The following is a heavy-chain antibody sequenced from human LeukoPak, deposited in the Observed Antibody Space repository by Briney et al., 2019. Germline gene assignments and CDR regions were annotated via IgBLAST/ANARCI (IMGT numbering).Heavy chain of an antibody. J-gene: IGHJ6*02. V-gene: IGHV1-8*01. D-gene: IGHD5-18*01. CDR3: ARGGYSYGYPYGMDV. Sequence: GASVKVSCKASGYTFTSYDINWVRQATGQGLEWMGWMNPNSGNTGYAQKFQGRVTMTRNTSISTAYMELSSLRSEDTAVYYCARGGYSYGYPYGMDVWGQGTTVTVSS. CDR2: MNPNSGNT. CDR1: GYTFTSYD.